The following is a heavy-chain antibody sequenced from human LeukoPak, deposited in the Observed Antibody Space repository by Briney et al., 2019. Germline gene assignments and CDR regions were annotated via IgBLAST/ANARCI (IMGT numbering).Heavy chain of an antibody. J-gene: IGHJ5*02. CDR2: IRYDGSNK. CDR3: ARPLMYYFGSETYYWFDP. Sequence: GGSLRLPCAASGFTFSSYGMHWVRQAPGKGLEWVAFIRYDGSNKYYADSVKGRFTISRDNAKNSLYLQMNSLRAEDTAMYYCARPLMYYFGSETYYWFDPWGQGTLVTVSS. V-gene: IGHV3-30*02. D-gene: IGHD3-10*01. CDR1: GFTFSSYG.